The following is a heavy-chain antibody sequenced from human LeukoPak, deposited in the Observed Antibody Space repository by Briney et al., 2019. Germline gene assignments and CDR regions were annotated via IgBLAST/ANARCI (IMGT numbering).Heavy chain of an antibody. CDR1: GFTFSSYA. J-gene: IGHJ5*02. CDR3: ARAYYYDSSGYTNVGDWFDP. CDR2: ISGSGGST. Sequence: PGGSLRLSCAASGFTFSSYAMSWVRQAPGKGLEWVSAISGSGGSTYYADSVRGRFTISRDNAKNSLYLQMNSLRAEDTAVYYCARAYYYDSSGYTNVGDWFDPWGQGTLVTVSS. V-gene: IGHV3-23*01. D-gene: IGHD3-22*01.